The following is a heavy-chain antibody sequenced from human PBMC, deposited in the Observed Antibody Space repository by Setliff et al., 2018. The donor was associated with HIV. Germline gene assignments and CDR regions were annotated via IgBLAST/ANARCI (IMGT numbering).Heavy chain of an antibody. CDR3: AIRRNFDWLMTSGPFDY. D-gene: IGHD3-9*01. CDR2: IDHSGAT. CDR1: GASITDSKW. Sequence: SETLSLTCVVSGASITDSKWWTWVRQPPGKRLEWIGEIDHSGATKYNPSLKRRVAISVETYKNQFSLSLQSVTAADAAVYYCAIRRNFDWLMTSGPFDYWGQGTPVTVSS. V-gene: IGHV4-4*02. J-gene: IGHJ4*02.